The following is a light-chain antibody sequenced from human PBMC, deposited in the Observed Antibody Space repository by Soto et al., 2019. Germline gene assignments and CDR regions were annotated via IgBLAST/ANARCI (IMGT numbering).Light chain of an antibody. Sequence: EIELTQSPATLSLSPGERATLSCRASQSVSSFLVWYQQKPGQAPWLLIYDAVNRVTGIPARFSGSGSGTDFTLTISSLEPEDFAVYYCQHRSNWPRLTFGGGTKVEIK. CDR1: QSVSSF. J-gene: IGKJ4*01. CDR3: QHRSNWPRLT. V-gene: IGKV3-11*01. CDR2: DAV.